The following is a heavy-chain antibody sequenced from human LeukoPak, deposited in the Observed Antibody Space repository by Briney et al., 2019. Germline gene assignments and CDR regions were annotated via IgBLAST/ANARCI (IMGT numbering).Heavy chain of an antibody. J-gene: IGHJ6*04. V-gene: IGHV3-21*01. D-gene: IGHD3-9*01. CDR1: GFTFSSYS. CDR2: ISSSSSYI. CDR3: ARDHLADILTGYSLNYYYYGMDV. Sequence: PGGPLRLYCAASGFTFSSYSMNWDRQAPGKGLEWVSSISSSSSYIYYADSVKGRFTISRDNAKNSLCLQMNSLRAEDTAVYYCARDHLADILTGYSLNYYYYGMDVWGKGTTVTVSS.